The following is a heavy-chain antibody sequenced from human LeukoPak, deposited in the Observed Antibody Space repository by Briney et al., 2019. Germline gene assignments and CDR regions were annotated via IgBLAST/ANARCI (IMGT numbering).Heavy chain of an antibody. Sequence: PSGTLSLTCTVSGGSISSSHYYWGWVRQPPGNGLGWLGSIYYSGNTYYNPSLKSRVTMSVDTSMNQFSLKLNSVTAADTAVYYCAGQRRVTGPNWFGPWGQGTLVTVSS. V-gene: IGHV4-39*01. J-gene: IGHJ5*02. CDR2: IYYSGNT. CDR1: GGSISSSHYY. D-gene: IGHD2-8*01. CDR3: AGQRRVTGPNWFGP.